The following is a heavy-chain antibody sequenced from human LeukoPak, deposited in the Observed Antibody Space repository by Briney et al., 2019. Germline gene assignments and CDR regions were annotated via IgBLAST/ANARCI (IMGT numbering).Heavy chain of an antibody. CDR2: IYRTGST. J-gene: IGHJ5*02. CDR1: GYSINSSSY. CDR3: ARGDLGTSIFGVVFANWFDP. V-gene: IGHV4-38-2*01. Sequence: SETLSLTCAVSGYSINSSSYWGWIRQPPGKGLEWIRNIYRTGSTYYNPSLKSRVTISIDTSKNQFSLKLSSVTAADTAVYYCARGDLGTSIFGVVFANWFDPWGQGTLVTVSS. D-gene: IGHD3-3*01.